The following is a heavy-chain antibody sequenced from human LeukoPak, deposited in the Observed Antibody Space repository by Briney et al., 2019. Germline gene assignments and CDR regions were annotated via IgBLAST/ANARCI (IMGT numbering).Heavy chain of an antibody. D-gene: IGHD2/OR15-2a*01. V-gene: IGHV3-15*01. J-gene: IGHJ4*02. Sequence: SWIRQHPGKGLEWVGRIKSKTDGGTTDYAAPVKGRLTISRDDSKNTLYLQMNSLKTEDTAVYYCTTDTGSNIGTFDYWGQGTLVTVSS. CDR2: IKSKTDGGTT. CDR3: TTDTGSNIGTFDY.